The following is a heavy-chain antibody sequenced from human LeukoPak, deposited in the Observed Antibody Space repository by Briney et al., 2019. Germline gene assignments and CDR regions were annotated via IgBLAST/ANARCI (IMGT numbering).Heavy chain of an antibody. Sequence: SETLSLTCTVSGGSISSSSYYWGWIRQPPGKGLEWIGSIYYSGSTYYNPSLKSRVTISGDTSKNQFSLKLSSVTAADTAVYYCVRVTDDIFGFDYWGQGTLVTVSS. CDR3: VRVTDDIFGFDY. CDR2: IYYSGST. J-gene: IGHJ4*02. CDR1: GGSISSSSYY. D-gene: IGHD3-9*01. V-gene: IGHV4-39*07.